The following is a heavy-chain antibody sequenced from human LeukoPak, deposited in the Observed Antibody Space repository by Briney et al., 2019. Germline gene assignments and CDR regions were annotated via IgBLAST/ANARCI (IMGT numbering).Heavy chain of an antibody. J-gene: IGHJ5*02. CDR3: ARVWSPTVTAVIPDWFDP. Sequence: ASVKVSCKASGYTFAAYYMYWVRQAPGQGLEWMGWINPNSGSTNYAQNFQGRVTLTRDTSINTAYMELRRLKSDDTAVYFCARVWSPTVTAVIPDWFDPWGQGTLVTVSS. D-gene: IGHD4-17*01. CDR2: INPNSGST. V-gene: IGHV1-2*02. CDR1: GYTFAAYY.